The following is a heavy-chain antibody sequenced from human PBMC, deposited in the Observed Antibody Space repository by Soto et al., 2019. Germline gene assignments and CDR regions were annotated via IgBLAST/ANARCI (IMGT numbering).Heavy chain of an antibody. J-gene: IGHJ6*02. CDR1: RVAFSKFI. D-gene: IGHD6-19*01. Sequence: GASVKVSCKAPRVAFSKFIVTWVRQAPGLGLEWVGGIIPIFGTANYAQKFQGRVTITADESTSTSYMEVNNLRSEDTAVYYCATVRYSSPMGYYYGLDVWGQGXTVTVYS. CDR2: IIPIFGTA. CDR3: ATVRYSSPMGYYYGLDV. V-gene: IGHV1-69*13.